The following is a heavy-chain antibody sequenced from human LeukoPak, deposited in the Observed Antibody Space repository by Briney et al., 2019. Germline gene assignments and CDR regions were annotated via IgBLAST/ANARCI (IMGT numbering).Heavy chain of an antibody. V-gene: IGHV4-4*02. CDR2: IYHSGST. CDR3: ARVRKWGYYDSSGYIDY. Sequence: PSGTLSLTCAVSGGSISSSNWWSWVRQPPGKGLEWIGEIYHSGSTNYNPSLKSRVTISVDKSKNQFSLKLSSVTAADTAVYYCARVRKWGYYDSSGYIDYWGQGTLVTVSS. D-gene: IGHD3-22*01. J-gene: IGHJ4*02. CDR1: GGSISSSNW.